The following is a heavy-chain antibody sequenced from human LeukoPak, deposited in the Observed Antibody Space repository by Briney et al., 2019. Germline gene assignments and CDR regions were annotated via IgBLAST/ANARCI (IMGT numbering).Heavy chain of an antibody. V-gene: IGHV1-2*06. D-gene: IGHD3-16*02. CDR3: AREDYDYVWGSYRSDY. J-gene: IGHJ4*02. CDR1: GYTFTGYY. CDR2: INPNSGGT. Sequence: GASVKVSCKASGYTFTGYYVHWVRQAPGQGLEWMGRINPNSGGTNYAQKLQGRVTMTTDTSTSTAYMELRSLRSDDTAVYYCAREDYDYVWGSYRSDYWGQGTLVTVSS.